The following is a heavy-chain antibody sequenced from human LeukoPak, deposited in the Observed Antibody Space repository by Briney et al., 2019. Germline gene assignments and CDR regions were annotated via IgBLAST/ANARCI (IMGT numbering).Heavy chain of an antibody. J-gene: IGHJ3*02. CDR3: AKDQETWQWLSRDVFDI. Sequence: PGGSLRLSCAASGFTFSSYAMSWVRQAPGKGLEWVSAISGSGGSTYYADSVKGRFTISRDNSKNTLYLQMNSLRAEDTAVYYCAKDQETWQWLSRDVFDIGGQGTMVPVSS. CDR1: GFTFSSYA. D-gene: IGHD6-19*01. CDR2: ISGSGGST. V-gene: IGHV3-23*01.